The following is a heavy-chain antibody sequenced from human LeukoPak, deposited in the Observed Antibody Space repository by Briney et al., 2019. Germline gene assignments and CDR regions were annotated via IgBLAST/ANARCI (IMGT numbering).Heavy chain of an antibody. D-gene: IGHD6-13*01. V-gene: IGHV4-39*07. Sequence: SETLSLTCNVSGGSISSSSYYWSWIRQPPGKGLEWIGSIYYSGSTYYNASLKSRVTISVDRSKNQFSLKVSSVTAADTAVYYCARGTAAAGDAFDIWGQGTMVTVSS. CDR3: ARGTAAAGDAFDI. J-gene: IGHJ3*02. CDR2: IYYSGST. CDR1: GGSISSSSYY.